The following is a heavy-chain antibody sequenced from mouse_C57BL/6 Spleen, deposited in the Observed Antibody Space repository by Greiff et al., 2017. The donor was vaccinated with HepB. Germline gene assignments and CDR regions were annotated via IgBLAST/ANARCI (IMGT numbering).Heavy chain of an antibody. CDR2: ISSGSSTI. CDR3: ARYDYDGGYAMDY. Sequence: EVQVVESGGGLVKPGGSLKLSCAASGFTFSDYGMHWVRQAPEKGLEWVAYISSGSSTIYYADTVKGRFTISRDNAKNTLFLQMTSLRSEDTAMYYCARYDYDGGYAMDYWGQGTSVTVSS. V-gene: IGHV5-17*01. D-gene: IGHD2-4*01. CDR1: GFTFSDYG. J-gene: IGHJ4*01.